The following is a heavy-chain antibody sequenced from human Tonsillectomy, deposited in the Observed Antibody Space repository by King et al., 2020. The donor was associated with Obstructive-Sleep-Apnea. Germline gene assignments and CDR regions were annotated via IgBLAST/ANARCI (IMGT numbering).Heavy chain of an antibody. CDR1: GYTFTSYA. V-gene: IGHV1-18*01. CDR2: MSPYNGNT. D-gene: IGHD1-26*01. Sequence: QLVQSGAEVKKPGASVKVSCKASGYTFTSYAISWVRQAPGQGLEWMGWMSPYNGNTNYTKKLQGRVTMTTDTSTSTAYMELRSLRSDDTAVYFCVRDREMRGATLDYWGQATLVTVSS. CDR3: VRDREMRGATLDY. J-gene: IGHJ4*02.